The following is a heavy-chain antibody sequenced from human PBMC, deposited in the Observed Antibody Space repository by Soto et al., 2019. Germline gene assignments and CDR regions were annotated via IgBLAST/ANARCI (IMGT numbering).Heavy chain of an antibody. CDR3: VSTSGSTMFGVVTANWFDP. CDR2: MNPNSGNT. J-gene: IGHJ5*02. D-gene: IGHD3-3*01. CDR1: GYTFTEND. V-gene: IGHV1-8*01. Sequence: SVQVSCKASGYTFTENDINWVRQATGQGLEWMGWMNPNSGNTGYAQKFQGRVTMTRDNSITTAYMELSSLRSEDTAVYFCVSTSGSTMFGVVTANWFDPWGQGTLAIDS.